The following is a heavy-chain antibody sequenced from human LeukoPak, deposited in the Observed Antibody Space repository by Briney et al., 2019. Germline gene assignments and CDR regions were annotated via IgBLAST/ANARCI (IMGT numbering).Heavy chain of an antibody. Sequence: LTGGSLRLSCAASGFTFSSYAMHWVRQAPGKGLEYVSAISSNGGSTYYANSVKGRFTISRDNSKNTLFLQMNSLRTEDTAVYYCAKDFYSGSSPWGQGTLVTVSS. J-gene: IGHJ5*02. CDR1: GFTFSSYA. V-gene: IGHV3-64*01. D-gene: IGHD1-26*01. CDR2: ISSNGGST. CDR3: AKDFYSGSSP.